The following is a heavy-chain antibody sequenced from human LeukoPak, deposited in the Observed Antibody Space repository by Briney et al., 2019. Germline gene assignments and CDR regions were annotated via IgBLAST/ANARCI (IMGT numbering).Heavy chain of an antibody. D-gene: IGHD6-19*01. V-gene: IGHV3-53*01. CDR2: IYSGGST. Sequence: GGSLRLSCAASGFTVSSNYMSWVRQAPGKGLEWVSVIYSGGSTYYADSVKGRFTISRDNSKNTLYLQMNSLRAEDTAVYYCAREAAVAGFFDYWGQGTLVTVSS. J-gene: IGHJ4*02. CDR3: AREAAVAGFFDY. CDR1: GFTVSSNY.